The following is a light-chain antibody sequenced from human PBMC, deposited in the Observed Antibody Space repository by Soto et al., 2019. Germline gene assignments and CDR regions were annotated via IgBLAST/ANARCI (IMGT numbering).Light chain of an antibody. CDR1: QSVSSF. V-gene: IGKV3-11*01. J-gene: IGKJ2*01. CDR3: QQRDNWPYT. Sequence: ETVLTQSPATLSLYPGERATLSCRASQSVSSFLAWYQQKPGQAPRLLIYDASNRATGIPARFSGSGSGTDFTLTISSLEPEDSAVYYCQQRDNWPYTFGQGTKLEIK. CDR2: DAS.